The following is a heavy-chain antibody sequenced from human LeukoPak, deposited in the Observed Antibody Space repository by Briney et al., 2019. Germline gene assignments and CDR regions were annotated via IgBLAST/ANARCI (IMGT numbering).Heavy chain of an antibody. D-gene: IGHD3-22*01. Sequence: GGSLRLSCAASGFTFSSCAMIWVRLAPGKGLEWVWAVSGCGGSTYYEDSVKGRFTISRDNSKNTLYLPMNSLRAEDTAVYYCAKDMYSYDSSGNHYWGQGTLATVSS. CDR3: AKDMYSYDSSGNHY. CDR2: VSGCGGST. CDR1: GFTFSSCA. V-gene: IGHV3-23*01. J-gene: IGHJ4*02.